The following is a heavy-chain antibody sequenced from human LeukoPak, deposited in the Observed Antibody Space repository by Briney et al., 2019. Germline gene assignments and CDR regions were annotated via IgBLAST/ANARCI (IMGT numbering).Heavy chain of an antibody. CDR3: AGTSTGTTVDY. Sequence: GGSLRLSCAASGFTFSSYSMNWVRQAPGKGLEWVSYLSSSSSTIYYADSVKGRFTISRDNAKNSLYLQMNSLRAEDTAVYYCAGTSTGTTVDYWGQGTLVTVSS. CDR2: LSSSSSTI. V-gene: IGHV3-48*01. CDR1: GFTFSSYS. D-gene: IGHD1-7*01. J-gene: IGHJ4*02.